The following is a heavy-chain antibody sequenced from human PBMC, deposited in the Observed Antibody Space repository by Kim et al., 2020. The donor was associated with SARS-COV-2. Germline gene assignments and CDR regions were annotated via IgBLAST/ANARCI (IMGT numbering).Heavy chain of an antibody. J-gene: IGHJ4*02. CDR3: AKVPGYQQQLLPFDY. Sequence: GGSLRLSCAASGFTFSSYAMSWVRQAPGKGLEWVSAISGSGGSTYYADSVKGRFTISRDNSKNTLYLQMNSLRAEDTAVYYCAKVPGYQQQLLPFDYWDQGTLVTVSS. V-gene: IGHV3-23*01. CDR1: GFTFSSYA. CDR2: ISGSGGST. D-gene: IGHD6-13*01.